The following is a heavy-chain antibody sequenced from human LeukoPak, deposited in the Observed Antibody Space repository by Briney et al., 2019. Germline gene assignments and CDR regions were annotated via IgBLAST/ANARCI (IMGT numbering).Heavy chain of an antibody. CDR2: INWNGGST. CDR1: GFTFSSYA. CDR3: ARGGYSSLNDY. D-gene: IGHD6-13*01. V-gene: IGHV3-20*01. J-gene: IGHJ4*02. Sequence: GGSLRLSCAASGFTFSSYAMSWVRQAPGKGLEWVSGINWNGGSTGYADSVKGRFTISRDNAKNSLYLQMNSLRAEDTALYHCARGGYSSLNDYWGQGTLVTVSS.